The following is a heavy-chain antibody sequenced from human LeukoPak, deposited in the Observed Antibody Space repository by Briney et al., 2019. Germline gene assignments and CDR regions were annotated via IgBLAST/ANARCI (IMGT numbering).Heavy chain of an antibody. Sequence: KTSETLSLTCTVSGGSISSGDYYWSWIRQPPGKGLEWIAYMYYSGSTNYNPSLKSRVTISVDTSKNQFSLKLSSVTAADTAVYYCARQVAVAGVRGGMDVWGQGTTVTVSS. CDR1: GGSISSGDYY. J-gene: IGHJ6*02. CDR3: ARQVAVAGVRGGMDV. D-gene: IGHD6-19*01. V-gene: IGHV4-30-4*01. CDR2: MYYSGST.